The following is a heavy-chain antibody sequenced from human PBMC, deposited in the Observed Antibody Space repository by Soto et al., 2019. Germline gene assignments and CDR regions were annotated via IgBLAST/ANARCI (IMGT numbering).Heavy chain of an antibody. CDR3: ARLPYSSGWTRGYYYYYGMDV. CDR2: IDPSDSYT. V-gene: IGHV5-10-1*01. D-gene: IGHD6-19*01. CDR1: GYSFTSYW. Sequence: GESLKISCKGSGYSFTSYWISWVRQMPGKGLEWMGRIDPSDSYTNYSPSFQGHVTISADKSISTAYLQWSSLKASDTAMYYCARLPYSSGWTRGYYYYYGMDVWGQGTTVTVSS. J-gene: IGHJ6*02.